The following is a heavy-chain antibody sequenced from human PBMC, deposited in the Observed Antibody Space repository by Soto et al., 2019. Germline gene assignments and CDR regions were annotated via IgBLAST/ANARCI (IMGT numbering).Heavy chain of an antibody. V-gene: IGHV3-15*01. J-gene: IGHJ4*02. CDR3: TTGGRYDFWSGSYFSDY. CDR1: GFTFSNAW. D-gene: IGHD3-3*01. CDR2: IKGKTDGGTT. Sequence: PGGSLRLSCAASGFTFSNAWMSWVRQAPGKGLEWVGRIKGKTDGGTTDYAAPVKGRFTISRDDSKNTLYLQMNSLKTEDTAVYYCTTGGRYDFWSGSYFSDYWGQGTLVTVSS.